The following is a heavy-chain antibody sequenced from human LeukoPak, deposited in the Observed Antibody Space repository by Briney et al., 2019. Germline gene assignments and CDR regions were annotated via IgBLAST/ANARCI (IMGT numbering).Heavy chain of an antibody. CDR1: RGSISSSSYD. V-gene: IGHV4-61*02. J-gene: IGHJ3*02. Sequence: PSETLSLTCTVSRGSISSSSYDWSRIRQPAGRGLEWIGRIYTSGSTNYNPSLKSRVTISVDTSKNQFSLKLSSVTAADTAVYYCASDGYYGSGSYYKDASDMWSQATMVTVSS. D-gene: IGHD3-10*01. CDR3: ASDGYYGSGSYYKDASDM. CDR2: IYTSGST.